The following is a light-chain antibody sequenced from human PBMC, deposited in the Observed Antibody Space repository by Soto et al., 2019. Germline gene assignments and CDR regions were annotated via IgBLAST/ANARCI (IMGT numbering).Light chain of an antibody. CDR1: QSFNTW. Sequence: DVQMTQSPSSLSPSVGDRVTITCRASQSFNTWLAWYQQKPGKAPKLLIYKTSILESGVPSRFSGSGSGTEFTLTISSLQPEDSATYYCQQYTSYPYTFGQGTKLEIK. CDR2: KTS. J-gene: IGKJ2*01. CDR3: QQYTSYPYT. V-gene: IGKV1-5*03.